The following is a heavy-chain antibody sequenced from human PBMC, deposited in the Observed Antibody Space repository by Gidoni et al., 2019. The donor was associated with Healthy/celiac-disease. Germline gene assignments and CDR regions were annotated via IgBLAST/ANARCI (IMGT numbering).Heavy chain of an antibody. CDR3: AKAGADYDILTGYRLLFY. CDR2: ISGSGGST. Sequence: EVQLVESGGGLVQPGVSLRLSCAASGFTFSSYAMRWVRQAPGKGLEWVSGISGSGGSTYYADSVKGRFTISRDNSKNTLYLQMNSLRAEDTAVYYCAKAGADYDILTGYRLLFYWGQGTLVTVSS. CDR1: GFTFSSYA. J-gene: IGHJ4*02. D-gene: IGHD3-9*01. V-gene: IGHV3-23*04.